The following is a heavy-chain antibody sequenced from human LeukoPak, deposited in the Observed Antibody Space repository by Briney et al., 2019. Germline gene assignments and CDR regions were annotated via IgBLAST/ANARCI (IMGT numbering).Heavy chain of an antibody. CDR3: ARVTKQQYYYYMDV. D-gene: IGHD6-13*01. CDR2: INWNGGST. CDR1: GFTFDDYG. V-gene: IGHV3-20*04. J-gene: IGHJ6*03. Sequence: GGSLRLSCAASGFTFDDYGMSWVRQAPGKGLEWVSGINWNGGSTGYADSVKGRFTISRVNAKNSLYLQMNSLRAEDTALYYCARVTKQQYYYYMDVWGKGTTVTVSS.